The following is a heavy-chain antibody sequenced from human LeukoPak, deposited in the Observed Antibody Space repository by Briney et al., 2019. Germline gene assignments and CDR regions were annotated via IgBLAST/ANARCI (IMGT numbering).Heavy chain of an antibody. Sequence: GGSLRLSCAASGFTFSSYAMSWVRQAPGKGLEWVSAISGSGGSTYYADSVKGRFTISRDNSKNTLYLQMNSLRAEDTAVCYCSKDHGAAALCDYWGQGTRVTVFS. CDR1: GFTFSSYA. D-gene: IGHD6-13*01. CDR2: ISGSGGST. V-gene: IGHV3-23*01. J-gene: IGHJ4*02. CDR3: SKDHGAAALCDY.